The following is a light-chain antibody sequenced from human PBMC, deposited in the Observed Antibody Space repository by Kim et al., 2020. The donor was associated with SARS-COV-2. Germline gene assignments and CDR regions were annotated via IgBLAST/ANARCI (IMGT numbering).Light chain of an antibody. CDR3: SSYTSSSSNWV. J-gene: IGLJ3*02. V-gene: IGLV2-14*03. CDR1: SSDVGGYNS. Sequence: QSALTQPASVSGSPGQSITISCTGTSSDVGGYNSVSWYQQQPGKAPKLMIYDVTSRPSGVSNRFSGSKSGNTASLTISGLQPEDAADYYCSSYTSSSSNWVFGGGTQLTVL. CDR2: DVT.